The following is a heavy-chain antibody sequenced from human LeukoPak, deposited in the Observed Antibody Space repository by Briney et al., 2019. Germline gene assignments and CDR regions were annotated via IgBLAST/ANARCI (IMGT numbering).Heavy chain of an antibody. V-gene: IGHV3-23*01. CDR2: ISGSGTST. CDR3: AKDREHIVVVTADIEYYFDY. D-gene: IGHD2-21*02. CDR1: GFTFSSYA. J-gene: IGHJ4*02. Sequence: GGSLRLSCAASGFTFSSYAMNWVRQAPGKGLEWLSAISGSGTSTYHADSLKGRFSISRDNSKNTLYLQMNSLRAEDTAIYYCAKDREHIVVVTADIEYYFDYWGQGTLVTVSS.